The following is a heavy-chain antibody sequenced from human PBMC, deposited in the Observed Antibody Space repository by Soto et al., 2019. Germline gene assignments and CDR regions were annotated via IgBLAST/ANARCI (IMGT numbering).Heavy chain of an antibody. D-gene: IGHD3-10*01. CDR3: ARDRGYSTFDY. CDR1: GFTFSTYW. Sequence: LRLSCAASGFTFSTYWMSWVRQAPGKGLEWVANMNQDGSEKNYVDSVKGRFTISRDNAKNSLYLQMSSLRAEDTAVYYCARDRGYSTFDYWGQGTLVTVSS. V-gene: IGHV3-7*03. CDR2: MNQDGSEK. J-gene: IGHJ4*02.